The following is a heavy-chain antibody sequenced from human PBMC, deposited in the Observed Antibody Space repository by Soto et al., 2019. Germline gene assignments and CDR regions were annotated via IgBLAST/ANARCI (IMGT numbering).Heavy chain of an antibody. V-gene: IGHV3-33*03. CDR3: TKGRGDAYEGGGGLDQ. J-gene: IGHJ4*02. CDR1: GFTFSDYA. D-gene: IGHD3-10*01. CDR2: IWHDGINE. Sequence: QERLVESGGGVVQPGRSLRLSCAVSGFTFSDYAMHWVRQAPGKGLEWVALIWHDGINEFYADSVKGRFTISRDISNNRWYLQMNSLRPEDTAVYYCTKGRGDAYEGGGGLDQGGEGTLVTVSS.